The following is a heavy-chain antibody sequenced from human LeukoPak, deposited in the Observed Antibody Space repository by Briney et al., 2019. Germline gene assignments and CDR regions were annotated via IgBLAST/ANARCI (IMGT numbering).Heavy chain of an antibody. D-gene: IGHD6-13*01. CDR1: GGSISSSSYY. Sequence: PSETLSLTCTVSGGSISSSSYYWSWIRQPPGKGLEWIGEINHSGSTNYNPSLKSRVTISVDTSKNQFSLKLSSVTAADTAVYYCARARNWYSYREFDYWGQGTLVTVSS. J-gene: IGHJ4*02. CDR3: ARARNWYSYREFDY. CDR2: INHSGST. V-gene: IGHV4-39*07.